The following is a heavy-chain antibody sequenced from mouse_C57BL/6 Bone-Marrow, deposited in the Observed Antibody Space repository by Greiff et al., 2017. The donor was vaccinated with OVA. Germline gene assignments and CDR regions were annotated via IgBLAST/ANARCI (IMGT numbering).Heavy chain of an antibody. CDR2: INSNNGGT. CDR3: ARGGYYDYDGGAWFAY. Sequence: EVQLQQSGPELAKPGASVKIPCKASGYTFTDYNMDWVKQSHGKSLEWIGDINSNNGGTIYNQKFKGKATLTVDKSSSTAYMELRSLTSEDTAVHYCARGGYYDYDGGAWFAYWGQGTLVTVSA. CDR1: GYTFTDYN. J-gene: IGHJ3*01. V-gene: IGHV1-18*01. D-gene: IGHD2-4*01.